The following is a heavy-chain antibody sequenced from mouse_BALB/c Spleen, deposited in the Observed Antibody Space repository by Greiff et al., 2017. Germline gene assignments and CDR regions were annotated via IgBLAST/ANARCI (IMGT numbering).Heavy chain of an antibody. CDR2: ILPGSGST. J-gene: IGHJ4*01. Sequence: VQLQQSGAELMKPGASVKISCKATGYTFSSYWIEWVKQRPGHGLEWIGEILPGSGSTNYNEKFKGKATFTADTSSNTAYMQLSSLTSEDSAVYYCARAPFTTATAMDYWGQGTSVTVSS. CDR3: ARAPFTTATAMDY. D-gene: IGHD1-2*01. CDR1: GYTFSSYW. V-gene: IGHV1-9*01.